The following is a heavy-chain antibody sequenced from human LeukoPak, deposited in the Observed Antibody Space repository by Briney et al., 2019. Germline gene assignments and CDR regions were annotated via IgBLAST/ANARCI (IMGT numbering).Heavy chain of an antibody. J-gene: IGHJ4*02. CDR2: IWSYGRNK. V-gene: IGHV3-33*01. D-gene: IGHD3-22*01. CDR3: AEGYYDSSGSKRWTWFDY. CDR1: GLTLSTYG. Sequence: GRSLSLSCAASGLTLSTYGMPWVRQAPGKRLEGVAVIWSYGRNKDYANYYADSVRGQFTIYRDNSKNTLFLQMHSLRAGDTAVYYCAEGYYDSSGSKRWTWFDYWGQGTLVTVSS.